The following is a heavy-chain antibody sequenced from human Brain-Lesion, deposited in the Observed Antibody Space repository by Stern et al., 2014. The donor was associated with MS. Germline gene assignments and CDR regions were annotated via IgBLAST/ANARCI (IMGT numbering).Heavy chain of an antibody. CDR1: GGSISSSGYY. D-gene: IGHD1-26*01. J-gene: IGHJ5*02. Sequence: QVQLVESGPGLVQPSQTLSLTCTVSGGSISSSGYYWSWIRQPADKGLEWIGRIHDSGSPYYNPPLKMQVPISMDTAKNQFSLKLPSVTAADTAVYYCATTRWDLFTWNWFDPWGQGTLVTVSS. CDR2: IHDSGSP. CDR3: ATTRWDLFTWNWFDP. V-gene: IGHV4-61*02.